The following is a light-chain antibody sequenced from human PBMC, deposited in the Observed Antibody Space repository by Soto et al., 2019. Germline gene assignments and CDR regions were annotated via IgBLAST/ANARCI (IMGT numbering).Light chain of an antibody. Sequence: EIVLTQSPATLSLSPGERATLSCRASQSVSSYLAWYQQKPGQAPRLLIYDASNRATGIPARFSGSGSGTDFTIPSSSLEPEDFAVYYCQQRSNWPLTFGQGTRLEIK. J-gene: IGKJ5*01. V-gene: IGKV3-11*01. CDR3: QQRSNWPLT. CDR1: QSVSSY. CDR2: DAS.